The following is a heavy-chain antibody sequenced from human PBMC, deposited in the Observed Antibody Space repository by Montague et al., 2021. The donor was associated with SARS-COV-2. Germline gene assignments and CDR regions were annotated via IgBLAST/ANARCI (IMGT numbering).Heavy chain of an antibody. J-gene: IGHJ5*02. V-gene: IGHV4-39*01. CDR1: GGSISSSSYY. CDR2: IYYSGST. D-gene: IGHD2-2*01. Sequence: SETLSLTCTVSGGSISSSSYYWGWIRQPPGKGLEWIGSIYYSGSTYYNPSLKSRVTISVDTSKNQFSLKLSSVTAADTAVHYCARHLVYCSSTSCYEGRFDPWGQGTLVTVSS. CDR3: ARHLVYCSSTSCYEGRFDP.